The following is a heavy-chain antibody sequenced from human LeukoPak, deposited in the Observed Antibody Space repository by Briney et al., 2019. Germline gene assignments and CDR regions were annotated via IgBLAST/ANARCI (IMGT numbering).Heavy chain of an antibody. D-gene: IGHD6-13*01. J-gene: IGHJ3*02. CDR2: IYYSGST. Sequence: KPSETLSLTCTVSGGSISSYYWSWIRQPPGKGLEWIGYIYYSGSTNYNPSLKSRVTISVDTSKNQFSLKLSSVTAADTAVYYCARQGSRDAFDIWGQGTMVTVSS. CDR1: GGSISSYY. V-gene: IGHV4-59*08. CDR3: ARQGSRDAFDI.